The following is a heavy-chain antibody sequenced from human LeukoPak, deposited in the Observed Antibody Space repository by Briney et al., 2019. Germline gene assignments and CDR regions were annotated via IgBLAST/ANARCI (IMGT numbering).Heavy chain of an antibody. D-gene: IGHD3-10*01. J-gene: IGHJ5*02. CDR3: ARVRGTYDRNWFDP. CDR2: MNPNSGNT. Sequence: ASVKVSCKASGYTFTSYDINWVRQATGQGLEWMGWMNPNSGNTGYAQKFQGRVTITTDESTSTAYMELSSLRSEDTAVYYCARVRGTYDRNWFDPWGQGTLVTVSS. V-gene: IGHV1-8*03. CDR1: GYTFTSYD.